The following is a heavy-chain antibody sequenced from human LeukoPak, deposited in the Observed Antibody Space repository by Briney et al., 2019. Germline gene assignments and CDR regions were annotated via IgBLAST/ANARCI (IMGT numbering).Heavy chain of an antibody. Sequence: GGSLRLSCAASGFTFSSYAMSWVRQAPGKGLEWVSAISGSGGSTYYADSVKGRFTISRDNSKNTLYLQMNSLRAEDTAVYYCAKDGEGCSSTSCYRIYYYYGMDVWGQGTTVTVSS. CDR2: ISGSGGST. D-gene: IGHD2-2*02. CDR1: GFTFSSYA. CDR3: AKDGEGCSSTSCYRIYYYYGMDV. J-gene: IGHJ6*02. V-gene: IGHV3-23*01.